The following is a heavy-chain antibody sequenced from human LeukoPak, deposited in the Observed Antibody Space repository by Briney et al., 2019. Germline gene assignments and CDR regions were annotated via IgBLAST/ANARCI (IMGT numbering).Heavy chain of an antibody. CDR2: MSYDGSNK. V-gene: IGHV3-30-3*01. D-gene: IGHD4-17*01. CDR3: ARGGVTTMTLRDLWLDY. J-gene: IGHJ4*02. CDR1: GFTFSNYA. Sequence: PGGSLRLSCAASGFTFSNYAMHWVRQAPGKGLEWVALMSYDGSNKFYADSVKGRFTISRDNSKSTLYLQMSSLKAEDTAVYYCARGGVTTMTLRDLWLDYWGQGTLVTVSS.